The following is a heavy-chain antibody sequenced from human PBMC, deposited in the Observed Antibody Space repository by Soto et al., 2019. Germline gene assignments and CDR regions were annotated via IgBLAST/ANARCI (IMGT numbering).Heavy chain of an antibody. CDR2: IYQSGVT. Sequence: SETLSLTCTMSGDSYSISTYSWSWIRQPPGKALQWIGFIYQSGVTSYNPSLASRVSISLDRSNNQCSLKLKSVTAAATAVYFCAGMPYTSGLRFDPWGPGTLVTVSS. CDR3: AGMPYTSGLRFDP. D-gene: IGHD6-19*01. J-gene: IGHJ5*02. CDR1: GDSYSISTYS. V-gene: IGHV4-30-2*01.